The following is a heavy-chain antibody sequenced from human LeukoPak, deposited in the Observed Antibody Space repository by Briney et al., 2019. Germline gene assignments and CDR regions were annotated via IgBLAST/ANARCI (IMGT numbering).Heavy chain of an antibody. V-gene: IGHV4-34*01. D-gene: IGHD4-23*01. CDR2: INHSGST. CDR3: ARDMNTRVTPISYAFDL. Sequence: SETLSLTCAVYGGSFGGYYWSWIRQPPGKGLEWIGEINHSGSTNYNPSLKSRVTISVDTSTTTLYLELSSLRSGDTAVYYCARDMNTRVTPISYAFDLWGQGTMVTVSS. J-gene: IGHJ3*01. CDR1: GGSFGGYY.